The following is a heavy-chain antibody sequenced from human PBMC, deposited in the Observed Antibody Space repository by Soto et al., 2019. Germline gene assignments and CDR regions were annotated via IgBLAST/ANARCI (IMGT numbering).Heavy chain of an antibody. V-gene: IGHV3-23*01. CDR1: GFTFTNYA. CDR2: ITPTGAT. J-gene: IGHJ4*02. D-gene: IGHD6-19*01. CDR3: ARTDKFHSQSSGWANRFDY. Sequence: EMQLLESGGGLVQPGGSLRLFCAASGFTFTNYAMTWVRQAPGKGLEWVSTITPTGATFYGDTVKGRFTISRDNSRSTVFLQMNSLRAEDTAMYYCARTDKFHSQSSGWANRFDYWGQGTLVTVSS.